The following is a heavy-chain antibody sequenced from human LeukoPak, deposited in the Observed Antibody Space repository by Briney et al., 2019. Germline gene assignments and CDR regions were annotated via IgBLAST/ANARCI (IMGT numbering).Heavy chain of an antibody. V-gene: IGHV3-21*01. CDR1: GFTFSSYS. CDR2: ISSSSSYI. J-gene: IGHJ4*02. Sequence: PGGSLRLSCAASGFTFSSYSMNWVRQAPGKGLEWVSSISSSSSYIYYADSVMGRFTISRDNAKNSLYLQMNSLRAEDTAVYYCARDGVVVVPAAPYYFDYWGQGTLVTVSS. D-gene: IGHD2-2*01. CDR3: ARDGVVVVPAAPYYFDY.